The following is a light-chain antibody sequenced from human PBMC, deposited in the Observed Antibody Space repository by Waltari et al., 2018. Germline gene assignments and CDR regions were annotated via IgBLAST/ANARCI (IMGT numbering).Light chain of an antibody. CDR2: KAS. CDR3: QQYNTYSWT. Sequence: IQMTQSPSTLPASVGDRVTITCRASQSVRTYLAWYQQKPGKVPKLLIYKASTLETGVPSRFSGSGSETEFTLTIASLQPDDFGTYYCQQYNTYSWTFGQGTEVDIK. CDR1: QSVRTY. J-gene: IGKJ1*01. V-gene: IGKV1-5*03.